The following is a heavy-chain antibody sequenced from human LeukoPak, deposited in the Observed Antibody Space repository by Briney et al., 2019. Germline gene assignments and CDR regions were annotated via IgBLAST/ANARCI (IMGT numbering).Heavy chain of an antibody. J-gene: IGHJ4*02. CDR1: GYTFTSYG. D-gene: IGHD3-9*01. CDR2: ISAYNGNT. V-gene: IGHV1-18*04. Sequence: ASVKVSCKASGYTFTSYGIRWVRQAPGQGLEWMGWISAYNGNTNYAQKLQGRVTMTTDTSTSTAYMELRSLRSDDTAVYYCARNINYHILTGLDYWGQGTLVTVSS. CDR3: ARNINYHILTGLDY.